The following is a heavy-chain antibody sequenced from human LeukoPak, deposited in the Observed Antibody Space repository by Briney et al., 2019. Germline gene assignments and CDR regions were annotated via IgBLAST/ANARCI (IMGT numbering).Heavy chain of an antibody. J-gene: IGHJ4*02. CDR1: GFTFSSYA. Sequence: GGSLRLSCAASGFTFSSYAMHWVRQAPGKGLEWVAVISYDGSNKYYADSVKGRFTISRDNSKNTLYLQMNSLRAEDTAVYYCARTGRARAGDYWGQGTLVTVSS. CDR3: ARTGRARAGDY. CDR2: ISYDGSNK. D-gene: IGHD1-14*01. V-gene: IGHV3-30*04.